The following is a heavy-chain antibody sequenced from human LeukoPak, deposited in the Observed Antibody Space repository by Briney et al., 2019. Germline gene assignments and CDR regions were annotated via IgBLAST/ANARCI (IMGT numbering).Heavy chain of an antibody. CDR2: INWNDGST. CDR1: GFTFDDYG. CDR3: AREVRRGCSSTSCYAGYYYYYMDV. V-gene: IGHV3-20*04. D-gene: IGHD2-2*01. J-gene: IGHJ6*03. Sequence: GGSLKLSCAASGFTFDDYGMSWVRQAPGKGLEWVSGINWNDGSTGYANSVKGRFTISRDNSKNTLYLQMGSLRAEDMAVYYCAREVRRGCSSTSCYAGYYYYYMDVWGKGTTVTISS.